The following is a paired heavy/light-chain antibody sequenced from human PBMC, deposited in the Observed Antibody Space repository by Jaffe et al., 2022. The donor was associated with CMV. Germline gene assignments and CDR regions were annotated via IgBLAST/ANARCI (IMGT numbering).Heavy chain of an antibody. CDR1: GFTFSSYG. J-gene: IGHJ4*02. Sequence: QVQLVESGGGVVQPGRSLRLSCAASGFTFSSYGMHWVRQAPGKGLEWVAVIWYDGSNKYYADSVKGRFTISRDNSKNTLYLQMNSLRAEDTAVYYCARGPGRNYYDSSGYYYPASFDYWGQGTLVTVSS. CDR3: ARGPGRNYYDSSGYYYPASFDY. D-gene: IGHD3-22*01. CDR2: IWYDGSNK. V-gene: IGHV3-33*08.
Light chain of an antibody. CDR3: LLSYSGALVV. V-gene: IGLV7-46*01. Sequence: QAVVTQEPSLTVSPGGTVTLTCGSSTGAVTSGHYPYWFQQKPGQAPRTLIYDTSNKHSWTPARFSGSLLGGKAALTLSGAQPEDEAEYYCLLSYSGALVVFGGGTKLTVL. J-gene: IGLJ2*01. CDR1: TGAVTSGHY. CDR2: DTS.